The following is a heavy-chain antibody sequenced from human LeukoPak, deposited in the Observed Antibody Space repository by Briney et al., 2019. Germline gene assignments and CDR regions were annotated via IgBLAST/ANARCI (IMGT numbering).Heavy chain of an antibody. CDR2: IKQDGSDK. D-gene: IGHD2-15*01. CDR1: GFTFSSYS. Sequence: GGSLRLSCAASGFTFSSYSMNWVRQASGEGLEWVANIKQDGSDKYYVDSVKGRFTISRDNAKNSLYLQMNSLRAEDTAVYYCARQRRYCSGDNCYQRTFDYWGQGTLVTVSS. CDR3: ARQRRYCSGDNCYQRTFDY. J-gene: IGHJ4*02. V-gene: IGHV3-7*01.